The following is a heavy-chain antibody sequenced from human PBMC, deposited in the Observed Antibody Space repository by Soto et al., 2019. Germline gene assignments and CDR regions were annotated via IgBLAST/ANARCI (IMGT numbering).Heavy chain of an antibody. J-gene: IGHJ4*02. D-gene: IGHD3-9*01. V-gene: IGHV1-8*01. Sequence: GASVKVSCKASGYTLTSYDINWVRQATGQGLEWMGWMNPNSGNTGYAQKFQGRVTMTRNTSISTAYMELSSLRSEDTAVYYCARVWQNDILTGYYRDYWGQGTLVTVSS. CDR3: ARVWQNDILTGYYRDY. CDR1: GYTLTSYD. CDR2: MNPNSGNT.